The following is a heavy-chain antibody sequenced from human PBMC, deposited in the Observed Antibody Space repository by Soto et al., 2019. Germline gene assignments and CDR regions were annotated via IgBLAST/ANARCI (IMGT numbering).Heavy chain of an antibody. J-gene: IGHJ4*02. D-gene: IGHD2-2*01. CDR1: GCTFSSYA. Sequence: QVQLVQSGAEVQKPGSSVKVSCKASGCTFSSYAISWVRQAPGEGLEWMGGIIPISGTANYAQKFQGRVTITADESTSRDYMEVSSLRSEDTVVYYCARGGGSVVVPAGLEYWVEGPMVAVST. CDR3: ARGGGSVVVPAGLEY. CDR2: IIPISGTA. V-gene: IGHV1-69*01.